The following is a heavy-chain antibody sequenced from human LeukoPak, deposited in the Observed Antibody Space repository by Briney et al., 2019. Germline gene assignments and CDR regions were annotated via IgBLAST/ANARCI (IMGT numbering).Heavy chain of an antibody. V-gene: IGHV3-21*01. CDR1: GFSVSDYD. CDR3: GRAFPPLRTASAGDL. Sequence: PGGSLRLSCSASGFSVSDYDMNWFRQAPGKGLEWISSISGRSSHVSYGDSVKCRISISSANAMNSVFLQMNSLGDDDTAVYYCGRAFPPLRTASAGDLWGQGTLVTVSS. CDR2: ISGRSSHV. D-gene: IGHD3-16*01. J-gene: IGHJ4*02.